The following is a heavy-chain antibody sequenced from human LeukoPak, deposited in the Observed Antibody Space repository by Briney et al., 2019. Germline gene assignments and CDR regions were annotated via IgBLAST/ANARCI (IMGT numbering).Heavy chain of an antibody. J-gene: IGHJ4*02. Sequence: PGGSLRLSCAASGFTFSSYAMHWIRQAPGKGLEWVAVISYDGSNKYYADSVKGRFTISRDNSKNMLYLQMNSLRPEDTAVYYCVRGPDYYGSGSLDYWGQGTLVTVSS. CDR1: GFTFSSYA. V-gene: IGHV3-30-3*01. D-gene: IGHD3-10*01. CDR2: ISYDGSNK. CDR3: VRGPDYYGSGSLDY.